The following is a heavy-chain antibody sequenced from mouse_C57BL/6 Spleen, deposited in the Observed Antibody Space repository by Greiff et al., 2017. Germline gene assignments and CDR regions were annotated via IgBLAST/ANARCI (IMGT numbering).Heavy chain of an antibody. D-gene: IGHD2-3*01. V-gene: IGHV3-6*01. J-gene: IGHJ3*01. CDR2: ISYDGSN. CDR1: GYSITSGYY. CDR3: ARALYDGSAWFAY. Sequence: EVQVVESGPGLVKPSQSLSLTCSVTGYSITSGYYWNWIRQFPGNKLEWMGYISYDGSNNYNPSLKNRISITRDTSKNQFFLKLNSVTTEDTATYYCARALYDGSAWFAYWGQGTLVTVSA.